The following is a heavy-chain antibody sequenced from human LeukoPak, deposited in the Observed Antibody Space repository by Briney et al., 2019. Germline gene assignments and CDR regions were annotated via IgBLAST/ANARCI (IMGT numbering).Heavy chain of an antibody. Sequence: SETLSLTCAVYGGSFSGYYWSWIRQPPGKGLEWIGEINHSGSTNYNPSLKSRVTISVDTSKNQFSLKLSSVTAADTAVYYCARALPGPGGVVVITPTSSYFDYWGQGTLVTVFS. CDR2: INHSGST. J-gene: IGHJ4*02. CDR3: ARALPGPGGVVVITPTSSYFDY. V-gene: IGHV4-34*01. D-gene: IGHD3-22*01. CDR1: GGSFSGYY.